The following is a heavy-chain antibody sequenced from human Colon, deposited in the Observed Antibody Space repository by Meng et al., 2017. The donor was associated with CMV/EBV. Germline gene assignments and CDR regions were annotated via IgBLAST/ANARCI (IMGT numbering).Heavy chain of an antibody. CDR3: ARGGGLVGATPTAILGY. V-gene: IGHV3-33*01. CDR1: TFSSDA. J-gene: IGHJ4*02. CDR2: IWYDGSNK. D-gene: IGHD1-26*01. Sequence: TFSSDAMPWVRQAPGKGLEWVAVIWYDGSNKYYADSVKGRFTISRDNSKNTLYLQMNSLRAEDTAVYYCARGGGLVGATPTAILGYWGQGTLVTVSS.